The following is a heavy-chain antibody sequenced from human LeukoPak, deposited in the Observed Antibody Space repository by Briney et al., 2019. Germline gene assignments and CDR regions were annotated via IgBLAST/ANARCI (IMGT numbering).Heavy chain of an antibody. CDR3: ARTVDNYYFDY. J-gene: IGHJ4*02. Sequence: PSETLSLTCAVSGGSISSGGYSWSWIRQPPGKGLEWIGYIYHSGGTYYNPSLKSRVTISVDRSKNQFSLKLSSVTAADTAVYYCARTVDNYYFDYWGQGTLVTVSS. V-gene: IGHV4-30-2*01. D-gene: IGHD5-12*01. CDR1: GGSISSGGYS. CDR2: IYHSGGT.